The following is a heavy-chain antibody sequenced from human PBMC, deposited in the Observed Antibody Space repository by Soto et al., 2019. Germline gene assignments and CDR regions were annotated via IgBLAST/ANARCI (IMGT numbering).Heavy chain of an antibody. V-gene: IGHV4-30-2*01. J-gene: IGHJ4*02. CDR3: ARAMGRGWVAVDY. CDR1: GGSISSGGYS. CDR2: IYHSGST. D-gene: IGHD3-10*01. Sequence: QLQLQESGSGLVKPSQTLSLTCAVSGGSISSGGYSWSWIRQPPGKGLEWIGYIYHSGSTYYNPSLQRRVTISVNRSKDQVSLEVGFVAAGGTGVEYCARAMGRGWVAVDYWGQGTLVTVSS.